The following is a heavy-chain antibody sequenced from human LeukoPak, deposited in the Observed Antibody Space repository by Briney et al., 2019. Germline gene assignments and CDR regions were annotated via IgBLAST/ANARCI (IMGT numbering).Heavy chain of an antibody. V-gene: IGHV3-23*01. CDR3: AKKEGRINAWYYYHMDV. CDR1: GFTFSNYA. CDR2: ISGSGGSR. Sequence: GGSLRLSCAASGFTFSNYAMTWVRQAPGQGLEWVSDISGSGGSRYYADSVKGRFTISRDNSKNTLYLQMNSLRVEDTAVYYCAKKEGRINAWYYYHMDVWGKGTTVTVSS. D-gene: IGHD2-8*01. J-gene: IGHJ6*03.